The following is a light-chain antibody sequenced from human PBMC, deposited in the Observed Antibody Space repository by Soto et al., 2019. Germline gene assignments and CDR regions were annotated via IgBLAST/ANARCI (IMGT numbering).Light chain of an antibody. CDR3: SSYTNSNTWV. Sequence: QSALTQPASVSGSPGQSITISCTGTSSDVGGYSYVSWYQQHPGKAPKLMIYEVTNWPSGVSNRFSGSKSGNTASLTISGLQAEDEADYYCSSYTNSNTWVFGGGTKLTVL. CDR1: SSDVGGYSY. CDR2: EVT. J-gene: IGLJ3*02. V-gene: IGLV2-14*01.